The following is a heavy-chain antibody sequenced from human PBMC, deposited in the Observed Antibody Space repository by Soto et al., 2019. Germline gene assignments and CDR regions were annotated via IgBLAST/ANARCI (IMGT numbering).Heavy chain of an antibody. D-gene: IGHD6-6*01. CDR2: ISDDGSNK. CDR3: AKGLYSSSSYGMDV. CDR1: GFTFSSYG. J-gene: IGHJ6*02. V-gene: IGHV3-30*18. Sequence: QVQLVESGGGVVQPGRSLRLSCAASGFTFSSYGMHWVRQAPGKGLEWVAVISDDGSNKYYADSVKGRFTISRDNSKNTLYLRMNSLRAEDTAVYYRAKGLYSSSSYGMDVWGQGTTVTVSS.